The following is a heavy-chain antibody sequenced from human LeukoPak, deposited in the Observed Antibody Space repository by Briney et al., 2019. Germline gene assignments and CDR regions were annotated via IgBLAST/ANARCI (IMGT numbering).Heavy chain of an antibody. CDR1: GGAIRSHY. Sequence: PSETLSLTCTVSGGAIRSHYWNWIRQPAGKGLEWIGRIYSSGYTNDNPSLKGRITMSVDMSKNQFSLRLNSVTAADTAVYYCARGEHSVDSWGQGMLVTVSS. D-gene: IGHD1/OR15-1a*01. V-gene: IGHV4-4*07. CDR3: ARGEHSVDS. CDR2: IYSSGYT. J-gene: IGHJ4*02.